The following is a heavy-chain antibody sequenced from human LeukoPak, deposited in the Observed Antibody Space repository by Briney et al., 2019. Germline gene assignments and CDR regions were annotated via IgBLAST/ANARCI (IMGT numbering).Heavy chain of an antibody. CDR2: IYSGGST. CDR1: GFTVSSNY. CDR3: AREYSSSWYSHFDY. Sequence: GGSLRLSCAASGFTVSSNYMSWVRQAPGNGLEWVSIIYSGGSTYYADSVKGRFTISRDNSKNTLYLQMNSLRAEDTAVYYCAREYSSSWYSHFDYWGQGTLVTVSS. J-gene: IGHJ4*02. V-gene: IGHV3-66*01. D-gene: IGHD6-13*01.